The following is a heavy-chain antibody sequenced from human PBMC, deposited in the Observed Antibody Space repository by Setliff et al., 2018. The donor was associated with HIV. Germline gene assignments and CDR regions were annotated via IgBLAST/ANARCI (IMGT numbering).Heavy chain of an antibody. Sequence: CVASGFTFNNAWMNWVRQAPGKGLGWLGRIKKSSDGGKTDDASPVKGRFTISRDDSKNTLYLQMNSLKIEDTAVYFCATDNGPSYSMDIWGQGTTVTVSS. D-gene: IGHD2-21*01. CDR2: IKKSSDGGKT. J-gene: IGHJ6*02. V-gene: IGHV3-15*01. CDR1: GFTFNNAW. CDR3: ATDNGPSYSMDI.